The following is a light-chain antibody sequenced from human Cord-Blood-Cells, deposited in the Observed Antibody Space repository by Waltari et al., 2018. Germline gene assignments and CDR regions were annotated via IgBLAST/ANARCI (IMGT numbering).Light chain of an antibody. V-gene: IGKV1D-12*01. Sequence: DLQMTQSPSSVSASCGERVHIPCRARQGIYSWLSWSQEKPGKAPKPLIYASAILQCGVPTRLSGSGSETDFTLTNNSLQPKDFATYYCPQSNSFPITFGQGTRLEIK. CDR1: QGIYSW. CDR2: ASA. J-gene: IGKJ5*01. CDR3: PQSNSFPIT.